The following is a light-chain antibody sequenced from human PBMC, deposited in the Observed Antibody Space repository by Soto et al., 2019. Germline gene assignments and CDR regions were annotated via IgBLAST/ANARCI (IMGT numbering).Light chain of an antibody. CDR2: TTN. V-gene: IGLV1-44*01. Sequence: QSALTQPHSSSVTPGQRVTISCSRSSSNIGTSSVHWFQQLPGTAPKLLISTTNQRPSGVPERFSGPKSGTSASLAISGLQSEDEADYYCVAWDDSLNGHVFGTGTKVTVL. CDR3: VAWDDSLNGHV. CDR1: SSNIGTSS. J-gene: IGLJ1*01.